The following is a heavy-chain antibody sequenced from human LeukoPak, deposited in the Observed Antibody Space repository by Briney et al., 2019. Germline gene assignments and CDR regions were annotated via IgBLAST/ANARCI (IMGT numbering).Heavy chain of an antibody. CDR1: GFTFDDYA. V-gene: IGHV3-9*03. Sequence: PGGSLRHSCAASGFTFDDYAMHWVRQAPGKGLEWVSGISWNSGSIGYADSVKGRFTISRDNAKNSLYLQMNSLRAEDMALYYCAKDIGSALSNWFDPWGQGTLVTVSS. CDR3: AKDIGSALSNWFDP. D-gene: IGHD6-19*01. CDR2: ISWNSGSI. J-gene: IGHJ5*02.